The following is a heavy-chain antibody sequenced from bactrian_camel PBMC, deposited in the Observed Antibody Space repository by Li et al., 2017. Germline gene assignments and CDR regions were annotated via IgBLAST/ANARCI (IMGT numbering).Heavy chain of an antibody. V-gene: IGHV3-2*01. CDR3: AANFGPYCSGPYLARRANF. CDR1: GFTFSSVY. D-gene: IGHD2*01. CDR2: IYSDGSNT. J-gene: IGHJ4*01. Sequence: HVQLVESGGALVQPGGSLRLSCAASGFTFSSVYITWVRQAPGKGLDWVSSIYSDGSNTNYADSVKGRFTISIDNAKNTVYLQMNSLNPEDTALYYCAANFGPYCSGPYLARRANFWGQGTQVTVS.